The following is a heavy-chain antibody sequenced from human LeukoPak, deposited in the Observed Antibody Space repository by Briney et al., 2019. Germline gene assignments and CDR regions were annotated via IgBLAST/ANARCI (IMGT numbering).Heavy chain of an antibody. CDR3: AKDDRFGSGGSGSYLRFLLDY. J-gene: IGHJ4*02. D-gene: IGHD3-10*01. V-gene: IGHV3-30*18. Sequence: PGGSLRLSCAASRFTFSNYGMHCVRQAPGKGLEWVAVISYDGSNKYFADSVKGRFTISRDNSKNTLYLQMNSLRAEDTAVYYCAKDDRFGSGGSGSYLRFLLDYWGQGTLVTVSS. CDR2: ISYDGSNK. CDR1: RFTFSNYG.